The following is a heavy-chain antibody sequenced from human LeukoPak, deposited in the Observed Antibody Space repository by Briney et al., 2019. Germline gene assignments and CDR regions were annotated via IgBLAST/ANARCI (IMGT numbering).Heavy chain of an antibody. CDR1: GFTFSSYA. J-gene: IGHJ4*02. D-gene: IGHD2-21*02. V-gene: IGHV3-30-3*01. CDR3: ARVYAPNCGGDCSFDY. Sequence: GGSLRLSCAASGFTFSSYAMHWVRQAPGKGLEWVAVISYDGSNKYYADSVKGRFTISRDNSKNTLYLQMNSLRAEDTAVYYCARVYAPNCGGDCSFDYWGQGTLVTVSP. CDR2: ISYDGSNK.